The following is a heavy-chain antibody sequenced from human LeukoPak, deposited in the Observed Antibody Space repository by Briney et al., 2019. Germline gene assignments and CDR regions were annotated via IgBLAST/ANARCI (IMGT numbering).Heavy chain of an antibody. D-gene: IGHD2-2*01. CDR3: ARDPVPAAHTNGGALDY. Sequence: GSLRLSCAASGFTVSSNYMSWVRQAPGKGLEWIGSIYHTGSTYSNPSLKSRVTISVDTSKNQFSLKLSSVAAADTAVYYCARDPVPAAHTNGGALDYWGQGTLVTVSS. J-gene: IGHJ4*02. CDR2: IYHTGST. CDR1: GFTVSSNY. V-gene: IGHV4-38-2*02.